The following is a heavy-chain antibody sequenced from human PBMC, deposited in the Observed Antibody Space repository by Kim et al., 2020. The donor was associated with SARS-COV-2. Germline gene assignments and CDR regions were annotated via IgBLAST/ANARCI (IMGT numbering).Heavy chain of an antibody. J-gene: IGHJ4*02. Sequence: YYAASWKGRFTISRDNSKTTLYLQMNSLRPEATAVYYCARDSVSTRTFDYWGQGTLVTVSS. V-gene: IGHV3-30*01. CDR3: ARDSVSTRTFDY. D-gene: IGHD1-1*01.